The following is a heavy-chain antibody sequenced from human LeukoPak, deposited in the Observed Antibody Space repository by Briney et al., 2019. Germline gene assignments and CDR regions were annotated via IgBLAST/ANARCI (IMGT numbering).Heavy chain of an antibody. CDR1: GFTFSSHW. Sequence: GGSLRLSCAASGFTFSSHWMTWVRQAPGKGLVWVSRIYSGGSSTNYADSVKGRFTISRDNSKNTLYLQMNSLRAEDTAVYYCARALDGSGSRSFDYWGQGTLVTVSS. J-gene: IGHJ4*02. V-gene: IGHV3-74*01. D-gene: IGHD3-10*01. CDR2: IYSGGSST. CDR3: ARALDGSGSRSFDY.